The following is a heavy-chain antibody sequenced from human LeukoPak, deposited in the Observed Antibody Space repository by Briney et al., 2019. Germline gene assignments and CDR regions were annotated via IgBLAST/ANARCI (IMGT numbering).Heavy chain of an antibody. V-gene: IGHV4-59*01. D-gene: IGHD1-7*01. CDR1: GGSITSYY. Sequence: KPSETLSLTCPVSGGSITSYYWSWIRQPPGQGLEWIGYIFHSRSTTNYNPSLKSRVTISLDTSKNQFSLTLSSVTAADTAVYYCARGGGSYSWNFWGAFDIWDQGTMVTVSS. CDR3: ARGGGSYSWNFWGAFDI. J-gene: IGHJ3*02. CDR2: IFHSRSTT.